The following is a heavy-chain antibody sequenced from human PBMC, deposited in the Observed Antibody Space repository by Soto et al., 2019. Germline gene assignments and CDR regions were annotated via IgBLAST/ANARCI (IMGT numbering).Heavy chain of an antibody. CDR1: GFTVSSNY. CDR3: AKSARYYGILTGYLGS. V-gene: IGHV3-53*04. D-gene: IGHD3-9*01. Sequence: ESGGGLVQPGGSLRLSCAASGFTVSSNYMSWVRQAPGKGLEWVSLIYSGGSTYYADSVKGRFTISRHNSKNTLYLQMSSLRAEDRAVYYCAKSARYYGILTGYLGSWGQGTLVTVSS. J-gene: IGHJ4*02. CDR2: IYSGGST.